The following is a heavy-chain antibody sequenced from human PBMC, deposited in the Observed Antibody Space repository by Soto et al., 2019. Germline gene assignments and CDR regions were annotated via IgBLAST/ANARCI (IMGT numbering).Heavy chain of an antibody. V-gene: IGHV3-33*01. CDR1: GFTFSSYG. CDR2: IWYDGSNK. Sequence: GGSLRLSCAASGFTFSSYGMHWVRQAPGKGLEWVAVIWYDGSNKYYAESVKGRFTISRDNSKNTLYLQMNSLRAEDTAVYYWARDLSVRLLEWLYGNNWFDPWGQGTLVTVSS. J-gene: IGHJ5*02. CDR3: ARDLSVRLLEWLYGNNWFDP. D-gene: IGHD3-3*01.